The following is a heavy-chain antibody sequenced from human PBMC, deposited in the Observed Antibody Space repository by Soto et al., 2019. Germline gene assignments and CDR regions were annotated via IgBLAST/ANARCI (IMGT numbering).Heavy chain of an antibody. CDR2: IWSAGLT. CDR3: ARELPPDL. D-gene: IGHD2-15*01. V-gene: IGHV3-53*01. CDR1: GFTVSSKY. Sequence: VGSLRLSCAASGFTVSSKYMNWVRQAPGKGLEWVSIIWSAGLTYYADSVRGRFTISRDISKNILFLQMNNLRAEDSAIYYCARELPPDLWGQGTLVTVSS. J-gene: IGHJ5*02.